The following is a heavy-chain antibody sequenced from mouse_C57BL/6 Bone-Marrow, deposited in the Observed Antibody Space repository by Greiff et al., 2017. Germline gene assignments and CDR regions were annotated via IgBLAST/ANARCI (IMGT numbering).Heavy chain of an antibody. Sequence: QVQLQQPGAELVRPGSSVKLSCKASGYTFTSYWMHWVKQRPIQGLEWIGNIDPSDSETHYNQKFKDKATLTVDKSSSTAYMQLSSLTSEDSAVYYCARADNYYGSSHDYWGQGTTLTGSS. CDR3: ARADNYYGSSHDY. V-gene: IGHV1-52*01. D-gene: IGHD1-1*01. CDR1: GYTFTSYW. J-gene: IGHJ2*01. CDR2: IDPSDSET.